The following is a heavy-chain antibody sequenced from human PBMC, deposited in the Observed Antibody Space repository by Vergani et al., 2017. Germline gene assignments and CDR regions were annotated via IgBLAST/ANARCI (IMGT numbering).Heavy chain of an antibody. V-gene: IGHV3-48*03. CDR2: ISSSGSTI. J-gene: IGHJ6*02. D-gene: IGHD3-10*01. Sequence: EVQLVESGGGLVQPGGSLRLSCAASGFTFSSYEMNWVRQAPGKGLEWVSYISSSGSTIYYADSVKGRFTISRDNAKNSLYLQMNGLRAEDTAVYYCAGDMVGADYYYYGMDVWDQGP. CDR3: AGDMVGADYYYYGMDV. CDR1: GFTFSSYE.